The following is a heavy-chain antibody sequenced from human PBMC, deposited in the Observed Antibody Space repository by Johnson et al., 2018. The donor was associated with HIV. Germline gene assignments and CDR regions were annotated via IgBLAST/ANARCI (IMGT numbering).Heavy chain of an antibody. D-gene: IGHD6-13*01. Sequence: VQLVESGGGLVQPGGSLRLSCAASGFTFSSYDMHWVRQATGKGLEWVSAIGTAGDTYYPGSVKGRFTISRENAKNSLYLQMNSRRAGDTAVYYCARGVPIAAAGHDAFDIWGQGTMVTVSS. CDR3: ARGVPIAAAGHDAFDI. CDR1: GFTFSSYD. V-gene: IGHV3-13*01. J-gene: IGHJ3*02. CDR2: IGTAGDT.